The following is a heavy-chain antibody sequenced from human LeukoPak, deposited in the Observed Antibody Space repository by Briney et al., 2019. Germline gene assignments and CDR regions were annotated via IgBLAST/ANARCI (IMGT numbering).Heavy chain of an antibody. Sequence: SETLSLTCTLSVGSTTISTYYWGWIRQPPGKWLELIGSIYYSGSTYYNPSLKSRVTISVDTSKHQFSLKLSSVTAAGTAVYYCAREAPLYYYYYMDVWGKGTTVTVSS. CDR3: AREAPLYYYYYMDV. V-gene: IGHV4-39*07. CDR1: VGSTTISTYY. J-gene: IGHJ6*03. CDR2: IYYSGST.